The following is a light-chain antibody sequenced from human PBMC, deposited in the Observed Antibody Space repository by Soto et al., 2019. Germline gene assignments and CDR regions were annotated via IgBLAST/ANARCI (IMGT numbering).Light chain of an antibody. CDR2: GAS. Sequence: EIVWTQSPGTLSLSPGERATLYCMASQSVSSSYLAWYQQKPGQAPRLLIYGASSRATGIPDRFSGSGSGTDFTLTISRLEPEDFAVYYCQQYGSSLITFGQGTRLEIK. J-gene: IGKJ5*01. V-gene: IGKV3-20*01. CDR1: QSVSSSY. CDR3: QQYGSSLIT.